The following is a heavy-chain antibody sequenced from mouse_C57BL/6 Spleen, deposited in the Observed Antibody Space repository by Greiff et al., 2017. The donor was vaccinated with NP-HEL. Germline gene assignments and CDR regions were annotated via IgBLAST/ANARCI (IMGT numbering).Heavy chain of an antibody. J-gene: IGHJ2*01. V-gene: IGHV5-6*02. CDR2: ISSGGSYT. CDR3: ARRAGSNFFDY. D-gene: IGHD5-1*01. CDR1: GFTFSSYG. Sequence: DVKLQESGGDLVKPGGSLKLSCAASGFTFSSYGMSWVRQTPDKRLEWVATISSGGSYTYYPDSVKGRFTISRDNAKNTLYLQMSSLKSEDTAMYYCARRAGSNFFDYWGQGTTLTVSS.